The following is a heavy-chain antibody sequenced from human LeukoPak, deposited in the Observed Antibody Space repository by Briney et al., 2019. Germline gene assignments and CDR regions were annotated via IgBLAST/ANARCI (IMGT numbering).Heavy chain of an antibody. CDR1: AYSSSSGYH. D-gene: IGHD6-13*01. CDR2: SYHSGST. CDR3: ARGHRAAAGLLGDAFDI. Sequence: KPSETLSLTCTVSAYSSSSGYHWGWIRQPPGKGLEWIGSSYHSGSTYYNPSLKSRVTISLDTSKNQFSLKLSSVTAADTAVYYCARGHRAAAGLLGDAFDIWGQGTMVTVSS. V-gene: IGHV4-38-2*02. J-gene: IGHJ3*02.